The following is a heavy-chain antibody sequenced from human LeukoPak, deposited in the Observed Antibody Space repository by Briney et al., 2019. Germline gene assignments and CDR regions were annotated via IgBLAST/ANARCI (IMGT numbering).Heavy chain of an antibody. V-gene: IGHV3-23*01. Sequence: GGSLRLSCAASGFTFSNYALTWVRQAPGRGLEWVSAISGSGGSTHNADSVKGRFTISRDNTKNTLYLQMNSLRAEDTAVYYCAKDSANWRGDFDNWGQGTLVTVSP. CDR2: ISGSGGST. J-gene: IGHJ4*02. CDR3: AKDSANWRGDFDN. CDR1: GFTFSNYA. D-gene: IGHD1-20*01.